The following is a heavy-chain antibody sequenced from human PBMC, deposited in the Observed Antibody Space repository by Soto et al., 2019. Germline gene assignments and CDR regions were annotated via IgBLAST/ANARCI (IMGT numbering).Heavy chain of an antibody. V-gene: IGHV1-2*04. CDR1: GYTFTGYY. CDR3: ARGDYYDSSGHYY. CDR2: INPNSGGT. J-gene: IGHJ4*02. D-gene: IGHD3-22*01. Sequence: GASVKVSCKASGYTFTGYYMYWVRQAPGQGLEWMGWINPNSGGTNYAQKFQGWVTMTRDTSISTAYMELSRLRSDDTAVYYCARGDYYDSSGHYYWGQGTLVTGSS.